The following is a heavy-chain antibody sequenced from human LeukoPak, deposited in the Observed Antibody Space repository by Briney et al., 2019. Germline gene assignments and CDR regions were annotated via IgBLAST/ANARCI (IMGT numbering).Heavy chain of an antibody. Sequence: SQTLSLTCTVSGGSISSGGYYWSWIRQRPGTGLEWIGYIFYTGSTYYNPSLKSRVTISVDTSKNQFSLKLSSVTAVDTAVYLCAAQLYNRGRYYFDYWGQGTLVTVSS. CDR2: IFYTGST. CDR3: AAQLYNRGRYYFDY. CDR1: GGSISSGGYY. V-gene: IGHV4-31*03. D-gene: IGHD6-19*01. J-gene: IGHJ4*02.